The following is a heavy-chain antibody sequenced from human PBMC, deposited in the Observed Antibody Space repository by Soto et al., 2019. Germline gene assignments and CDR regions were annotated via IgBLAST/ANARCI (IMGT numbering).Heavy chain of an antibody. D-gene: IGHD1-1*01. CDR2: TYLRSKWYH. Sequence: QVQLQPSGPGLVQPSQTLSLTCAISGDSVSSNSAAWNWIRQSPSGGLEWLGRTYLRSKWYHDYALSVKSRITIDPDTSENQFSLQLTSVTPEDTAVYYCARDYNGFDFWGQGTLVTVSS. CDR3: ARDYNGFDF. CDR1: GDSVSSNSAA. J-gene: IGHJ4*02. V-gene: IGHV6-1*01.